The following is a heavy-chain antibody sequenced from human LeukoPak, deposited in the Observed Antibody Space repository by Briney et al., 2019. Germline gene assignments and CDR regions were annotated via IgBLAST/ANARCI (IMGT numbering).Heavy chain of an antibody. D-gene: IGHD1-7*01. CDR2: IFYSGSI. CDR3: ARTKVGWNSNWFDP. Sequence: SETLSLTCTVSGGSISSYYWSWIRQPPGKGLEWIGYIFYSGSINYNPSLKSRVTISAGTSKNQFSLKLSSVTAADPAVYYCARTKVGWNSNWFDPWGQGTLVTVSS. CDR1: GGSISSYY. V-gene: IGHV4-59*01. J-gene: IGHJ5*02.